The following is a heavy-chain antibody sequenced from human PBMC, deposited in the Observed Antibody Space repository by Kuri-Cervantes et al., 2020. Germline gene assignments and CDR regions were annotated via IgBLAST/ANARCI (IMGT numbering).Heavy chain of an antibody. J-gene: IGHJ4*02. V-gene: IGHV1-24*01. CDR1: GYTFTSYY. CDR3: ATLGWLREDLDFDY. Sequence: ASVKVSCKASGYTFTSYYMHWVRQAPGKGLEWMGGFDPEDGETIYAQKFQGRVTMTEDTSTDTAYMELSSLRSEDTAVYYCATLGWLREDLDFDYWGQGTLVTVSS. D-gene: IGHD5-12*01. CDR2: FDPEDGET.